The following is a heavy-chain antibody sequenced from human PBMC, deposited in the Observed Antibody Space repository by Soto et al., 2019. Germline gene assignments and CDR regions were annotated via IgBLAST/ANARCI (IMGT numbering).Heavy chain of an antibody. D-gene: IGHD7-27*01. V-gene: IGHV1-8*01. CDR3: ARGVDAGVDY. CDR1: GYTFTGYD. Sequence: ASVKVSCKAFGYTFTGYDVNWVRQATGQGLEWMGWMSPNSGNTDYAQKFQGRVTMTRDTSLTTAYMELSSLTSEDTAVYYCARGVDAGVDYWGQGTLVTVSS. CDR2: MSPNSGNT. J-gene: IGHJ4*02.